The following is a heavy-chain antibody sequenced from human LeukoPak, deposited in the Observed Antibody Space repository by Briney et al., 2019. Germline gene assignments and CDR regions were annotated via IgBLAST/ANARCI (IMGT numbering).Heavy chain of an antibody. D-gene: IGHD6-13*01. Sequence: PSETLSLTCTVSGVSISSSNSYWGWIRQPPGKGLEWIGSIYYSGNTYYNASLKSQVSISIDTSKNQFSLRLTSVTAADTAVYYCARPREKQLVNDAFDIWGQGTMVTVSS. V-gene: IGHV4-39*01. CDR3: ARPREKQLVNDAFDI. CDR1: GVSISSSNSY. J-gene: IGHJ3*02. CDR2: IYYSGNT.